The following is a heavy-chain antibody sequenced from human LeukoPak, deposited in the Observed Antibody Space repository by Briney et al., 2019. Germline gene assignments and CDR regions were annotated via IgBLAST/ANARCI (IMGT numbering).Heavy chain of an antibody. CDR3: ARGTPVITFGGGYFDY. CDR2: INSDGSST. CDR1: GFTFSSYW. V-gene: IGHV3-74*01. J-gene: IGHJ4*02. Sequence: GGSLRLSCAASGFTFSSYWMHWVRQAPGKGLVWVSRINSDGSSTSYADSVKGRFTISRDNAKNSLYLQMNSLRAEDTAVYYCARGTPVITFGGGYFDYWGQGTLVTVSS. D-gene: IGHD3-16*01.